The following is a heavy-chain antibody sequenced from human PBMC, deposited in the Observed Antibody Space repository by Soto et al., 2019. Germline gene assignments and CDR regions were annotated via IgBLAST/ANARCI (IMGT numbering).Heavy chain of an antibody. CDR3: ARGLYYYDSSGYWGY. CDR2: ISSSSSTI. J-gene: IGHJ4*02. Sequence: GGSLRLSCAASGFTFRSYSMNWVRQAPGKGLEWVSYISSSSSTIYYADSVRGRFTISRDNAKNSLYLQMNSLRDEDTAVYYCARGLYYYDSSGYWGYWGQGT. CDR1: GFTFRSYS. V-gene: IGHV3-48*02. D-gene: IGHD3-22*01.